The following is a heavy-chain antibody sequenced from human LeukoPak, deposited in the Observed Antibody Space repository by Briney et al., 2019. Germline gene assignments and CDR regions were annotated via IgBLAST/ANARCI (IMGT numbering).Heavy chain of an antibody. CDR2: ISGRSDIT. V-gene: IGHV3-23*01. Sequence: GGSLRLSCSASGFIFSNYAMDWGRQAPGKVLELVSAISGRSDITYYADSVKGRFTLSRDSSKNTLYLQMNSLRADDTAVYYYAKWGDYDVLTGYYVSDFWGQGTLVTVSS. CDR3: AKWGDYDVLTGYYVSDF. CDR1: GFIFSNYA. J-gene: IGHJ4*02. D-gene: IGHD3-9*01.